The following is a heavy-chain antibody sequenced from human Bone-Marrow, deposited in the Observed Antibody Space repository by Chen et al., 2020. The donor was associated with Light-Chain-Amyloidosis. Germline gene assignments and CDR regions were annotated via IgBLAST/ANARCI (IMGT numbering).Heavy chain of an antibody. CDR2: ISGSGGSR. CDR1: GFAFSSYA. CDR3: AKDISYDDILPGYPADAFDI. J-gene: IGHJ3*02. Sequence: GSLRLSCAASGFAFSSYAMSWVRQAPGKGLGWVSTISGSGGSRYYGDSVKGRLTISRDNSKNALFLQMNSLRAEDTAVYYCAKDISYDDILPGYPADAFDIWGQGTMVTVSS. V-gene: IGHV3-23*01. D-gene: IGHD3-9*01.